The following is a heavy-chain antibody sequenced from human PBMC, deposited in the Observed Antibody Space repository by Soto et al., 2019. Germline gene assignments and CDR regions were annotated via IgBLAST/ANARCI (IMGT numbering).Heavy chain of an antibody. CDR3: AKDSRAFCGGDCSKDY. Sequence: ASVKVSCKASGYTFTSYGISWVRQAPGQGLEWMGWISSYNGNTNYAQKVQGRVTMTTDTSTSTTYMELSSLRAEDTAIYYCAKDSRAFCGGDCSKDYWGQGTLVTVSS. J-gene: IGHJ4*02. D-gene: IGHD2-21*02. V-gene: IGHV1-18*04. CDR2: ISSYNGNT. CDR1: GYTFTSYG.